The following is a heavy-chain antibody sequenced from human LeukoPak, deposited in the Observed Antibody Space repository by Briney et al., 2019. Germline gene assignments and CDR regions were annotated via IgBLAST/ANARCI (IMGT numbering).Heavy chain of an antibody. J-gene: IGHJ4*02. Sequence: GGSLRLSCAASGFTFSSYAMSWVRQAPGKGREWVSAISGSGGSTYYADSVKGRFTISRDNSKNTLYLQMNSLRAEDTAVYYCAKVRYYYDISGYSYFDYWGPGNLVTVSS. D-gene: IGHD3-22*01. CDR1: GFTFSSYA. CDR2: ISGSGGST. V-gene: IGHV3-23*01. CDR3: AKVRYYYDISGYSYFDY.